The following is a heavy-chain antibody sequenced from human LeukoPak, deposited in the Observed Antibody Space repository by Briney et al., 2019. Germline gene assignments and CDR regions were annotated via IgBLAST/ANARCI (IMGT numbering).Heavy chain of an antibody. D-gene: IGHD3-22*01. J-gene: IGHJ4*02. CDR1: GFTFSSYA. CDR3: AKHSLPYDSSGFFDY. CDR2: ISGSGGST. Sequence: GGSLRLSCAASGFTFSSYAMSWVRQAPGKGLEWVSAISGSGGSTYYADSVKGRFTISRDNSKNTLYLPMNSLRAEDTAVYYCAKHSLPYDSSGFFDYWGQGTLVTVSS. V-gene: IGHV3-23*01.